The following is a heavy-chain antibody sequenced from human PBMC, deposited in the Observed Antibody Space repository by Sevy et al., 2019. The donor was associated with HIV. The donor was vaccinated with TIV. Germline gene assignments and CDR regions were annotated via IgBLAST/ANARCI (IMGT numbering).Heavy chain of an antibody. CDR3: ARAMIRGVIKIDF. Sequence: SETLSLTCAVSGYSIGSGSYWGWIRQPPGKGLEWFGSIYRSGNTYYNPSLKSRITISLDTSKNQFSLNLNSITAADTAVYYCARAMIRGVIKIDFWGQGTLVTVSS. CDR1: GYSIGSGSY. CDR2: IYRSGNT. J-gene: IGHJ4*02. D-gene: IGHD3-10*01. V-gene: IGHV4-38-2*01.